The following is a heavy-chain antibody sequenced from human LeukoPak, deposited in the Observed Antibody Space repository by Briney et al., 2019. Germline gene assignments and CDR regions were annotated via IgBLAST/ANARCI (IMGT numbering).Heavy chain of an antibody. Sequence: PSETLPLTCTVSGGSISSSSYYWGWIRQPPGKGLEWIGSIYYSGSTYYNPSLKSRVTISVDTSKNQFSLKLSSVTAADTAVYYCARHTRKWLSPNWFDPWGQGTLVTVSS. V-gene: IGHV4-39*01. CDR2: IYYSGST. D-gene: IGHD6-19*01. J-gene: IGHJ5*02. CDR3: ARHTRKWLSPNWFDP. CDR1: GGSISSSSYY.